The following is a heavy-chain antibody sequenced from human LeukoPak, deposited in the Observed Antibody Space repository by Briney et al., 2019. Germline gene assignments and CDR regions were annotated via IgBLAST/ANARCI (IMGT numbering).Heavy chain of an antibody. J-gene: IGHJ4*02. CDR2: TYYSGST. V-gene: IGHV4-39*01. CDR1: GGSISSSSYY. Sequence: SETLSLTCTVSGGSISSSSYYWAWIRQPPGKGLEWIGSTYYSGSTYYNPSLKSRVTISVDTSKNQFSLKLSSVTAADTAVYYCARDSSGYYRIDYWGQGTLVTVSS. D-gene: IGHD3-22*01. CDR3: ARDSSGYYRIDY.